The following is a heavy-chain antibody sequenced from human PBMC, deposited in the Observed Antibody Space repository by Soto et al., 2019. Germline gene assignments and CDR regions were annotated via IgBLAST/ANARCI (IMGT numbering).Heavy chain of an antibody. CDR1: GYSFTTSW. D-gene: IGHD2-21*02. V-gene: IGHV5-51*03. Sequence: EGQLVQSGAEVKKPGESLKISCKGSGYSFTTSWIAWVRQMPGKGLEWMGIIYPGDSATRYSPSFQGQVTFSADKSISTAYLQWNSLKASDTAMYYCARPYCGDDCYSWFNPWGQGTLVTVSS. J-gene: IGHJ5*02. CDR2: IYPGDSAT. CDR3: ARPYCGDDCYSWFNP.